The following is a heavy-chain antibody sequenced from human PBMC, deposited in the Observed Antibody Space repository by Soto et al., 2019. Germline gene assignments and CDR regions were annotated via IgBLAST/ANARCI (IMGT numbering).Heavy chain of an antibody. J-gene: IGHJ4*02. CDR2: INPSGGST. V-gene: IGHV1-46*01. CDR1: GYTFTSYY. Sequence: ASLKVSCKTSGYTFTSYYMHCVRQTPGQGLEWMGIINPSGGSTSYAQKFQGRVTMTRDTSTSTVYMELSSLRSEDTAVYYCARGPMWQVSYQLFWGQGTLVTVSS. CDR3: ARGPMWQVSYQLF. D-gene: IGHD2-2*01.